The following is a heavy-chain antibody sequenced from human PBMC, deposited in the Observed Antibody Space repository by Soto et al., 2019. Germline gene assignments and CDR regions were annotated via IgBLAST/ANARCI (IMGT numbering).Heavy chain of an antibody. CDR2: INHSGST. D-gene: IGHD2-2*02. J-gene: IGHJ6*02. V-gene: IGHV4-34*01. CDR3: ARGDRYCSSTSCYMRLYYYYGMDV. CDR1: GGSFSGYY. Sequence: LSLTCAVYGGSFSGYYWSWIRQPPGKGLEWIGEINHSGSTNYNPSLKSRVTISVDTSKNQFSLKLSSVTAADTAVYYCARGDRYCSSTSCYMRLYYYYGMDVWGQGTTVTVSS.